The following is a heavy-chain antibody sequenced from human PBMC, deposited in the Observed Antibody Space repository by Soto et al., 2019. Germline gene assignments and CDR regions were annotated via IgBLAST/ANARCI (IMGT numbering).Heavy chain of an antibody. V-gene: IGHV3-23*01. J-gene: IGHJ5*02. Sequence: GSLRLSCVASGITFSSHAMSWVRQAPGKGLDWVSSISGSGDYTYYAESVKGRFTISRDNSKNTLFLQMNSLRAEDTAVYYCAKRGFTSGWYAESWGQGTPVTVSA. CDR1: GITFSSHA. CDR3: AKRGFTSGWYAES. D-gene: IGHD6-19*01. CDR2: ISGSGDYT.